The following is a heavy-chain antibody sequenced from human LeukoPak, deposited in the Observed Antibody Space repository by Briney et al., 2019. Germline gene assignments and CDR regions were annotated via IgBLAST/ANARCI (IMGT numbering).Heavy chain of an antibody. D-gene: IGHD5-12*01. CDR1: GGSIISNNW. J-gene: IGHJ5*02. Sequence: SGTLSLTCAVSGGSIISNNWWSWVRQTPGKGLEWIGEIFHTGSTNYNPSLKSRVTILMDKSKNHFSLKLSSVTAADTAAYYCVRDGSPWGQGTLVTVSS. V-gene: IGHV4-4*02. CDR3: VRDGSP. CDR2: IFHTGST.